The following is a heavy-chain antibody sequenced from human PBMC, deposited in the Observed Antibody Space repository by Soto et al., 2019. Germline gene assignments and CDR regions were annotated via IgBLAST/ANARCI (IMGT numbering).Heavy chain of an antibody. Sequence: PAETLTLTCTVSGGSFSSYYWSWIRQPPGKGLEWIGYINYSWTTNYNPSLKSLVTILANTSKNQISMKLSSVTAADTDVYYCARDIGGYGGVWGQGTMVTVSS. J-gene: IGHJ6*02. CDR2: INYSWTT. D-gene: IGHD2-15*01. CDR3: ARDIGGYGGV. CDR1: GGSFSSYY. V-gene: IGHV4-59*01.